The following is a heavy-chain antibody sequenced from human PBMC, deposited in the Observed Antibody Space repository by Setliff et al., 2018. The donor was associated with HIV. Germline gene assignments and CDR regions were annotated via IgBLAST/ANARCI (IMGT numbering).Heavy chain of an antibody. D-gene: IGHD6-13*01. CDR2: ISLSGST. CDR1: GYSLSSASY. CDR3: ARGLTAPAAAGS. J-gene: IGHJ5*02. Sequence: SETLSLTCSVSGYSLSSASYWGWIRQSPGKGLEWIGSISLSGSTYYNPSLQSRVTISIDMSKNHFSLNLKSVTAADTAIYYCARGLTAPAAAGSWGQGMLVTVSS. V-gene: IGHV4-38-2*02.